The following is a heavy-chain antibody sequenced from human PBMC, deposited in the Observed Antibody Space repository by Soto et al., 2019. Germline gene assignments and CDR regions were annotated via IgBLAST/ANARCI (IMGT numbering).Heavy chain of an antibody. CDR3: ARDGPRITISYLAFDI. CDR1: GYTFTSYY. J-gene: IGHJ3*02. D-gene: IGHD3-9*01. V-gene: IGHV1-46*01. CDR2: INPSGGST. Sequence: AASVKVSCKVSGYTFTSYYMHWVRQAPGQGLEWMGIINPSGGSTSYAQKFQGRVTMTRDTSTSTVYMELSSLRSEDTAVYYCARDGPRITISYLAFDIWGQGTMVTVSS.